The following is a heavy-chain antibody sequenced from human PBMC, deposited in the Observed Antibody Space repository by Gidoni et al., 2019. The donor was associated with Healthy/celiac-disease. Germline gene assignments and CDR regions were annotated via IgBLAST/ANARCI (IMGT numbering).Heavy chain of an antibody. D-gene: IGHD6-19*01. CDR2: IYSGGST. J-gene: IGHJ4*02. V-gene: IGHV3-66*01. CDR3: ARVLSSGFLGLGYFDY. CDR1: GFTVSSNY. Sequence: EVQLVESGVGLVQPGGSLRLSCAASGFTVSSNYMSWVRQAPGKGLEWVSVIYSGGSTYYADSVKGRFTISRDNSKNTLYLQMNSLRAEDTAVYHCARVLSSGFLGLGYFDYWGQGTLVTVSS.